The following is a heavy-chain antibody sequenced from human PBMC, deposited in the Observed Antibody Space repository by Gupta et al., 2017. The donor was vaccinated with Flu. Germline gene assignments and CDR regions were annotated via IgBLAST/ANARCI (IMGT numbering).Heavy chain of an antibody. CDR2: IGSGGNT. D-gene: IGHD3-9*01. J-gene: IGHJ1*01. Sequence: EVQLVESGGDLVQPGGSLGLSCAASGVTPSACHMSWVRQAPGRGLEWLSYIGSGGNTDYAESVRGRFTISRDNAKNTLYLQMNNLRDEDTAVYYCARDFDWAFQHWGQGILVTVSS. CDR3: ARDFDWAFQH. CDR1: GVTPSACH. V-gene: IGHV3-48*02.